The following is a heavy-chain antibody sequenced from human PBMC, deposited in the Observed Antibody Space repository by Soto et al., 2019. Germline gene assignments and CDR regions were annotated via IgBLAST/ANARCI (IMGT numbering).Heavy chain of an antibody. CDR2: VLYDGRNK. V-gene: IGHV3-30*18. CDR3: AKAGYYDSSGYYELDY. J-gene: IGHJ4*02. D-gene: IGHD3-22*01. Sequence: QVKLVESRGGVVQPGRSLRLSCAASGFTFSSYGMHWVRQAPGKGLEWVAVVLYDGRNKYYADSVKGRFTISRDNSKNTMYLQMNSLRAEDTAVYYCAKAGYYDSSGYYELDYWGQGTLVTVSS. CDR1: GFTFSSYG.